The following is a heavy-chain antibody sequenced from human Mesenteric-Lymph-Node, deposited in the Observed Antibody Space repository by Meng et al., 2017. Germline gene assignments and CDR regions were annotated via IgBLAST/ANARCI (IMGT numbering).Heavy chain of an antibody. Sequence: GESLKISCAASGFTVSSYYMSWVRQAPGKGLGWVSVIYSGGSTYNADSVKGRFTISRDNSKNTLYLQVNNLSAEDTAVYYCARGWTTSTRSLDDWGQGTLVTVSS. CDR3: ARGWTTSTRSLDD. CDR1: GFTVSSYY. D-gene: IGHD4-17*01. CDR2: IYSGGST. J-gene: IGHJ4*02. V-gene: IGHV3-66*02.